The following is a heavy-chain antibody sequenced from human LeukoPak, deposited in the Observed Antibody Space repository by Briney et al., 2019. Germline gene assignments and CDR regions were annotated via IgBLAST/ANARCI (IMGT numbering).Heavy chain of an antibody. CDR3: ARDLRAVAGTRSAFDI. Sequence: VASVKVSCKASGYTFTGYYMHWVRQAPGQGLEWMGWINPNSGGTNYAQKFQGRVTMTRDTSISTAYMELSRLRSDDTAVYYCARDLRAVAGTRSAFDIWGQGTMVTVSS. V-gene: IGHV1-2*02. CDR1: GYTFTGYY. CDR2: INPNSGGT. D-gene: IGHD6-19*01. J-gene: IGHJ3*02.